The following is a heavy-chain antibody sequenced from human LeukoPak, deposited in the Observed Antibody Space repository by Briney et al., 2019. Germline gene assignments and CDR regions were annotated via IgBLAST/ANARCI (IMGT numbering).Heavy chain of an antibody. CDR1: GFTFSSYA. Sequence: PGGSLRLSCAASGFTFSSYAMSWVRQAPGKGLERVSAMSGSGGSIYYADSVKGRFTISRDNSKNTLYLQMNSLRAEDTAVYYCAKYTAEGVRWFDPWGQGTLVTVSS. CDR3: AKYTAEGVRWFDP. J-gene: IGHJ5*02. D-gene: IGHD3-10*02. CDR2: MSGSGGSI. V-gene: IGHV3-23*01.